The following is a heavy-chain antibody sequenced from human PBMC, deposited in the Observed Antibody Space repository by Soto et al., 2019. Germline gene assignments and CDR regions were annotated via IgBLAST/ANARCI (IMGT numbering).Heavy chain of an antibody. D-gene: IGHD2-2*01. Sequence: SETLSLTCTVSGGSISSGDYYWSWTRQRPGKGLEWIGYIYDSGGTYYNPSLKSRVAISVDKSKNRFSLRLSSVTAADTAVYYCASGFSTSFNAPWYFHLWGQGTLVTVSS. CDR1: GGSISSGDYY. CDR3: ASGFSTSFNAPWYFHL. V-gene: IGHV4-30-4*01. J-gene: IGHJ1*01. CDR2: IYDSGGT.